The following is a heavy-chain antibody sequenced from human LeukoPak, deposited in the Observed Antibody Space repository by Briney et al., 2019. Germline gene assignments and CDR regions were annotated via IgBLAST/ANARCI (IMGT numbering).Heavy chain of an antibody. CDR2: IIPIFGTA. V-gene: IGHV1-69*01. CDR1: GGTFSSYA. J-gene: IGHJ6*02. Sequence: SVKVSCKASGGTFSSYAISWVRQAPGQGLEWMGGIIPIFGTANYAQKFQGRVTITADESTSTAYMELSSLRSVDTAVYYCARNQYSSSAYYYYGMDVGGQGTTVTVSS. D-gene: IGHD6-13*01. CDR3: ARNQYSSSAYYYYGMDV.